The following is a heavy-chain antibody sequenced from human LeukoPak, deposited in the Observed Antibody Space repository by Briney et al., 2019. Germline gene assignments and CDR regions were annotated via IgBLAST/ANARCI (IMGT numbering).Heavy chain of an antibody. V-gene: IGHV1-3*01. D-gene: IGHD3-22*01. CDR1: GYTFTSYA. Sequence: ASVKVSCKASGYTFTSYAMHWVRQAPGQRLEWMGWINAGNGNTKYSQKFQGRVTITRDTSASTACMELSSLRSEDTAVYYCARRLNSGKGYYYDSRYTLEYNWFDPWGQGTLVTVSS. J-gene: IGHJ5*02. CDR2: INAGNGNT. CDR3: ARRLNSGKGYYYDSRYTLEYNWFDP.